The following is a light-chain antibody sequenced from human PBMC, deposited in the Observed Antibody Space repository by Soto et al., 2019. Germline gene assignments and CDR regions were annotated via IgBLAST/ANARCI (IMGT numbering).Light chain of an antibody. CDR2: DAS. Sequence: EVVLTQSPATLSLSPGDRATLSCMASQSVSSYLAWYPQKPGHAPRLLIYDASNRATGIPARFSGSGSGTDFTLTISSLEPEDFSVYYCQQRTNWPLYTFGQGTKLEIK. V-gene: IGKV3-11*01. CDR3: QQRTNWPLYT. CDR1: QSVSSY. J-gene: IGKJ2*01.